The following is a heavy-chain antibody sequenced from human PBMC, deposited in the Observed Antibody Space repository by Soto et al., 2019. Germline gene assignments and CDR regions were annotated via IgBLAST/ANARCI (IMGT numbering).Heavy chain of an antibody. D-gene: IGHD3-10*01. J-gene: IGHJ5*01. CDR1: GYSFTDYH. CDR3: TRAYGAETFDF. V-gene: IGHV1-8*02. Sequence: ASVKVSCKASGYSFTDYHIHWVRQAPGHGLEWMGWMNPNSGNTGYAQNFRGRVTMTQNTAIGTAYMELSSLRSDDTATYYCTRAYGAETFDFWGQGTRVTV. CDR2: MNPNSGNT.